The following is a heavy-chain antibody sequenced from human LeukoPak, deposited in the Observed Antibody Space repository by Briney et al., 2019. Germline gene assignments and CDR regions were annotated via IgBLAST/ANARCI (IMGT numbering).Heavy chain of an antibody. J-gene: IGHJ6*03. V-gene: IGHV4-39*07. Sequence: PSETLSLTCTVSGGSISSSSYYWGWIRQPPGKGLEWIGSIYYSGSTYYNPSLKSRVTISVDTSKNQFSLKLSSVTAADTAVYYCARVRGEHYDFWSGYPGGYYYYYMDVWGKGTTVTVSS. CDR2: IYYSGST. D-gene: IGHD3-3*01. CDR1: GGSISSSSYY. CDR3: ARVRGEHYDFWSGYPGGYYYYYMDV.